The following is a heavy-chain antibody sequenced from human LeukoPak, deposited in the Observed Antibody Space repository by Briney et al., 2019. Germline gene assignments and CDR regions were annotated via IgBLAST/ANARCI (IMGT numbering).Heavy chain of an antibody. CDR1: GFTFSTYA. CDR3: ARTQTGTYSFFDF. CDR2: ISGSGGST. Sequence: PGGSLRLSCAASGFTFSTYAMSWVRQAPGKGLEWVSTISGSGGSTYYADSVKGRFSISRDNSRNTLYLQMNSLRAEDTAVYYCARTQTGTYSFFDFWGQGSLVTVSS. D-gene: IGHD1-26*01. J-gene: IGHJ4*02. V-gene: IGHV3-23*01.